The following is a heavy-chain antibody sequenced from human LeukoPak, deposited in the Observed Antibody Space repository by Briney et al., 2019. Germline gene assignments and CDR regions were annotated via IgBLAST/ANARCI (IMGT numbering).Heavy chain of an antibody. CDR3: ARDFVWGSYRIDY. V-gene: IGHV1-2*02. CDR1: GYTFTGYY. CDR2: INPNSGGT. D-gene: IGHD3-16*02. Sequence: ASVKVSCKASGYTFTGYYMHWVRQAPGQGLEWMGWINPNSGGTNYAQKFQGRVTMTRDTSTSTAYMELSRLRSDDTAVYYCARDFVWGSYRIDYWGQGTLVTVSS. J-gene: IGHJ4*02.